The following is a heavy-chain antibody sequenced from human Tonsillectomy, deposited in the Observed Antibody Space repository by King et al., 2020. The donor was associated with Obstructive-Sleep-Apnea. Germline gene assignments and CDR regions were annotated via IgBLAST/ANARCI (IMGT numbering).Heavy chain of an antibody. V-gene: IGHV4-39*01. J-gene: IGHJ4*02. CDR2: ICYSGIT. CDR3: ARLLRCAEAFDY. D-gene: IGHD1-14*01. Sequence: QLQESGPGLVKPSETLSLTFNVSGCSISSSSYYLGWIRQPPRKGLEWIGTICYSGITYYNPSPKTRLALSVDTSKNQFSLKLSSVTAADTAIYYCARLLRCAEAFDYWGQGTLVTASS. CDR1: GCSISSSSYY.